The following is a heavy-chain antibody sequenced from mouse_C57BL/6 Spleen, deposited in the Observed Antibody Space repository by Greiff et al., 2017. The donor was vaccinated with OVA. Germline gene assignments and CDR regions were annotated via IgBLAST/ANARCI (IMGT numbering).Heavy chain of an antibody. V-gene: IGHV5-4*01. Sequence: EVQLVESGGGLVKPGGSLKLSCAASGFTFSSYAMSWVRQTPEKRLEWVATISDGGSYTYYPDNVKGRFTISRDNAKNNLYLQMSHLKSEDTAMYYCAREGTTVVADWYFDVWGTGTTVTVSS. CDR2: ISDGGSYT. D-gene: IGHD1-1*01. CDR1: GFTFSSYA. J-gene: IGHJ1*03. CDR3: AREGTTVVADWYFDV.